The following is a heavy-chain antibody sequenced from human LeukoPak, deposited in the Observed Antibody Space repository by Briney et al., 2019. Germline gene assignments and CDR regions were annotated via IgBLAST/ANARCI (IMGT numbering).Heavy chain of an antibody. V-gene: IGHV4-34*01. J-gene: IGHJ4*02. CDR1: GFTFSSYS. CDR3: ARGEDGTGDYRPTYFDS. D-gene: IGHD4-17*01. Sequence: GSLRLSCAASGFTFSSYSMNWIRQTPGKGLEWIGEINHGGGTKYNPSLKSRATISVDTSKKQFSLNPTSVTAADTAVYYCARGEDGTGDYRPTYFDSWGQGTLVTVSS. CDR2: INHGGGT.